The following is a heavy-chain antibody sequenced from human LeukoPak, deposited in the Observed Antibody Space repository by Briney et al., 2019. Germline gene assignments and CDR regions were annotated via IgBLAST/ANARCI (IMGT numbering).Heavy chain of an antibody. CDR1: GGSISSYY. J-gene: IGHJ6*03. CDR2: IYASGST. D-gene: IGHD6-19*01. V-gene: IGHV4-4*07. Sequence: SETLSLTCSVSGGSISSYYWSWIRQTAGEGLEWIGRIYASGSTNYNPSLKSRVTMSVDTSKIQFSLKLRSVTAADTAVYYCARVNSSGWYVDYYYYMDVWGKGTTVTVSS. CDR3: ARVNSSGWYVDYYYYMDV.